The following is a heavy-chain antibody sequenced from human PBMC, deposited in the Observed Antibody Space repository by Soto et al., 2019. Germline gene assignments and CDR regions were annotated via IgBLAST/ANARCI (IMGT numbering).Heavy chain of an antibody. CDR3: ASSGDSAGCGIDF. V-gene: IGHV3-48*02. J-gene: IGHJ4*02. CDR2: INRDSKTV. D-gene: IGHD6-19*01. Sequence: EVQLVESGGGLVQPGGSLRLSCAASGFSFSSYSMNWVRQAPGKGLEWVSYINRDSKTVYYAESVKGRFSISRDNAKKSLSLQMNSLRDEDTALYYCASSGDSAGCGIDFWGQGTLVTVSS. CDR1: GFSFSSYS.